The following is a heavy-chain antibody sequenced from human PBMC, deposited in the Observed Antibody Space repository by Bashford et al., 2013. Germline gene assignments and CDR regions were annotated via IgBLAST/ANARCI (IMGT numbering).Heavy chain of an antibody. D-gene: IGHD4-17*01. CDR3: ARDPYGDYAVDY. J-gene: IGHJ4*02. V-gene: IGHV3-33*01. CDR2: IWYDGSNK. Sequence: VRQAPGKGLEWVAVIWYDGSNKYYADSVKGRFTISRDNSKNTLYLQMNSLRAEDTAVYYCARDPYGDYAVDYWGQGTLVTVSS.